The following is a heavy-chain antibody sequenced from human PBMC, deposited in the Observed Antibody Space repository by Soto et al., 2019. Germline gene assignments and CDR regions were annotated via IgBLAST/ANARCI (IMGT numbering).Heavy chain of an antibody. CDR2: ISSSSSYI. CDR1: GFTFGSYS. V-gene: IGHV3-21*01. D-gene: IGHD3-22*01. CDR3: ARLLLGTMDV. J-gene: IGHJ6*03. Sequence: PGGSLRLSCASSGFTFGSYSMNWVRQAPGKGLEWVSSISSSSSYIYYADSVEGRFTISRDNAKNSLYLQMNSLRAEDTAVYYCARLLLGTMDVWGKGTTVTVSS.